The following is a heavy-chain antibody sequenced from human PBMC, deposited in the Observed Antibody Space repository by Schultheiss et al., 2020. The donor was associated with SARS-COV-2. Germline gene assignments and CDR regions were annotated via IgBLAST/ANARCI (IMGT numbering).Heavy chain of an antibody. CDR2: IYYSGST. J-gene: IGHJ6*02. CDR1: GGSISSYY. D-gene: IGHD2-15*01. CDR3: ARASSSLLNYYYYGMDV. Sequence: SETLSLTCTVSGGSISSYYWSWIRQPPGKGLEWIGYIYYSGSTYYNPSLKSRVTISVDKSKNTFSLKLTSVTAADTAVYYCARASSSLLNYYYYGMDVWGQGTTVTVSS. V-gene: IGHV4-59*01.